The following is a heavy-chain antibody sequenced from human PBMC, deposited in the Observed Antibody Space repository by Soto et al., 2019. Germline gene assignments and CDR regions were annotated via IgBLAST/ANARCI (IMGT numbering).Heavy chain of an antibody. Sequence: KTSETLSLTCTVSGGSVSSGSYYWSWIRQPPGKGLEWIGYIYYSGSTNYNPSLKSRVTISVDTSKNQFSLKLSSVTAADTAVYYCARAPSLVAYYFDYWGQGTLVTVSS. J-gene: IGHJ4*02. CDR2: IYYSGST. D-gene: IGHD2-15*01. CDR1: GGSVSSGSYY. V-gene: IGHV4-61*01. CDR3: ARAPSLVAYYFDY.